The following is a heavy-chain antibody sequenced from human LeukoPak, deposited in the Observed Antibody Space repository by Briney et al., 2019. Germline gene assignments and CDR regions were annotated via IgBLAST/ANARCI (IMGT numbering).Heavy chain of an antibody. D-gene: IGHD6-13*01. V-gene: IGHV3-7*03. CDR2: IKQDGSEI. Sequence: GGSLRLSCAASGFTLSSYWMIWVRQAPGKGLEWVANIKQDGSEISYVDSVKGRFTISRDNAKNSLYLQMNSLRAEDTAVYYCAKTRPLDSSSWSHGDYWGQGTLVTVSS. CDR1: GFTLSSYW. CDR3: AKTRPLDSSSWSHGDY. J-gene: IGHJ4*02.